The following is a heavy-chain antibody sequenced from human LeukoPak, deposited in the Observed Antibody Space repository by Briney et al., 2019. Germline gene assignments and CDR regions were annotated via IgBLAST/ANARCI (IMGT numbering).Heavy chain of an antibody. CDR1: GGSISSYY. V-gene: IGHV4-59*08. Sequence: SETLSLTCTVSGGSISSYYWSWIRQPPGKGLEWIGYIYYSGSTNYNPSLKSRVTISVDTSKNQFSLKLSSVTAADAAVYYCARTSTVTTYFDSWGQGTLVTVSS. J-gene: IGHJ4*02. CDR3: ARTSTVTTYFDS. CDR2: IYYSGST. D-gene: IGHD4-17*01.